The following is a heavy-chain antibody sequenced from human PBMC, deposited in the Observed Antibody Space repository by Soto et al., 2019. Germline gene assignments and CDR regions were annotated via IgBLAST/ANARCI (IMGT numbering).Heavy chain of an antibody. CDR3: ARHTGYSSGKRWFDP. J-gene: IGHJ5*02. V-gene: IGHV4-39*01. D-gene: IGHD6-19*01. CDR2: IYYSGST. CDR1: GGSISSGSYF. Sequence: SETLSLTCTVSGGSISSGSYFWGWIRQPPGKGLEWIGSIYYSGSTSYNPSLRSRVTMSVDTSKNQFSLKLSSVSAADTAVYYCARHTGYSSGKRWFDPWGQGTLVTVS.